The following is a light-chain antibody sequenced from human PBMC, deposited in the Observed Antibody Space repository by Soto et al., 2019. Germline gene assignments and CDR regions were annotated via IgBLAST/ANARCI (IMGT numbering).Light chain of an antibody. CDR2: KAS. V-gene: IGKV1-5*03. CDR1: QSISFY. J-gene: IGKJ1*01. CDR3: QQYNSYST. Sequence: DIQMTHSPSTMSASVGYRFNITCRASQSISFYLAWYQQKPGKAPKLLIYKASSLESGVPSRLSGSGSGTEFTLTISSMKPDDFATYYCQQYNSYSTFGQGTKVDIK.